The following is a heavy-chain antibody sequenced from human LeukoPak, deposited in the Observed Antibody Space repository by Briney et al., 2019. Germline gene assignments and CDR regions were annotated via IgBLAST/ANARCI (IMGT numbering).Heavy chain of an antibody. D-gene: IGHD6-19*01. J-gene: IGHJ4*02. CDR3: ARGRGYSSGWPLDY. CDR1: GGSISSCGYY. CDR2: INHSGST. Sequence: PSETLSLTCAVSGGSISSCGYYWSWIRQPPGKGLEWIGEINHSGSTNYNPSLKSRVTMSVDTSKNQFSLKLSSVTAADTAVYYCARGRGYSSGWPLDYWGQGTLVTVSS. V-gene: IGHV4-34*01.